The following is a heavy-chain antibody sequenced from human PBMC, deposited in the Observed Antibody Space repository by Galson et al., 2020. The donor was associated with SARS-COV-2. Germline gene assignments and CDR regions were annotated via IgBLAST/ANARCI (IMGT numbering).Heavy chain of an antibody. CDR2: IDHTGII. Sequence: ETSETLSLTCAVYGASFSGSHRSWIRQSPGMGLEWIGEIDHTGIINYNPSLKSRVTISIDTSKNQFSLKLRSVTAADTAVYYCARGARVTPRAYWGQGILVTVSS. J-gene: IGHJ4*02. CDR1: GASFSGSH. V-gene: IGHV4-34*01. CDR3: ARGARVTPRAY. D-gene: IGHD2-21*02.